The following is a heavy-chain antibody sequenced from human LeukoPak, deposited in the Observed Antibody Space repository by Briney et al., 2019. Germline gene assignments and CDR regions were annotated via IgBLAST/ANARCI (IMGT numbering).Heavy chain of an antibody. CDR1: GYTFTSYY. V-gene: IGHV1-46*01. Sequence: GASVKVSCKASGYTFTSYYMHWVRQAPGQGLEWMGIINPSGGSTSYAQKFQGRVTMTRDTSTSTVYMELSSLRSEDTDVYNCERARGGLWAKVTTGAYYGMDVWGQGTTVTVSS. J-gene: IGHJ6*02. CDR3: ERARGGLWAKVTTGAYYGMDV. D-gene: IGHD4-17*01. CDR2: INPSGGST.